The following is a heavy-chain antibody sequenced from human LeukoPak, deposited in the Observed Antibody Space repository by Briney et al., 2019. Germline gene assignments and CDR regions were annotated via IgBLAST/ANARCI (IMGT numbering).Heavy chain of an antibody. J-gene: IGHJ4*02. CDR2: IKQDGTEK. CDR3: AREEYSDHLW. D-gene: IGHD4-17*01. CDR1: GFTFSRYW. Sequence: GGSLRLSCAASGFTFSRYWMSWVRQAPGKGLEWVANIKQDGTEKYYGDSVKGRFTISRDNAKNSLYLQMNSLRAEDTAVYYCAREEYSDHLWWGQGTLVTVSS. V-gene: IGHV3-7*01.